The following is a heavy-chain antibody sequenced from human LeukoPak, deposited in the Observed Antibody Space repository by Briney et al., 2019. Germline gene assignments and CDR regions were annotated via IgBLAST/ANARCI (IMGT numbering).Heavy chain of an antibody. D-gene: IGHD3-22*01. V-gene: IGHV1-2*02. Sequence: ASVKVSCKASGYTFTGYYMHWVRQAPGQGLEWVGWINPNSGGTNYAQKFQGRVTMTRDTSISTAYMELSRLRSDDTAVYYCARGRSLTTYYYDSSGQQTYNWFDPWGQGTLVTVSS. J-gene: IGHJ5*02. CDR3: ARGRSLTTYYYDSSGQQTYNWFDP. CDR2: INPNSGGT. CDR1: GYTFTGYY.